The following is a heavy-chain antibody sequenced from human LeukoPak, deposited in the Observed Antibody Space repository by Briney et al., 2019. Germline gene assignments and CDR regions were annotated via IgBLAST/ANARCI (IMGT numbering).Heavy chain of an antibody. J-gene: IGHJ3*02. Sequence: SGTLSLTCTVSGGSFSGYYWSWIRQPPGKGLEWIGYIYYSGSTNYNPSLKSRLTISVDTSRKQFSLKLNSVTAADTAVYYCARPRTSPGVGDAFDIWGQGTMVTVSS. CDR2: IYYSGST. CDR1: GGSFSGYY. D-gene: IGHD3-10*01. CDR3: ARPRTSPGVGDAFDI. V-gene: IGHV4-59*08.